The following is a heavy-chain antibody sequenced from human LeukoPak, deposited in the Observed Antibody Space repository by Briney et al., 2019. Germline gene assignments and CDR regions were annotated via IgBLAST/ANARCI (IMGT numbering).Heavy chain of an antibody. J-gene: IGHJ4*02. CDR1: GYTFTSYG. CDR2: ISAYNGNT. CDR3: ARDLGDCSSTSCYTGWNY. V-gene: IGHV1-18*01. Sequence: ASVTVSCKASGYTFTSYGISWVRQAPGQGLEWMGWISAYNGNTNYAQKLQGRVTMTTDTSTSTAYMELRSLRSDDTAVYYCARDLGDCSSTSCYTGWNYWGQGTLVTVSS. D-gene: IGHD2-2*02.